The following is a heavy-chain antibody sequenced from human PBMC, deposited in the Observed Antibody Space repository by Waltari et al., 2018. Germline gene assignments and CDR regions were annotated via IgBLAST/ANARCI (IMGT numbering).Heavy chain of an antibody. CDR3: TTGFIF. V-gene: IGHV3-49*04. D-gene: IGHD3-16*02. CDR2: IRSEAKGGTP. J-gene: IGHJ4*02. Sequence: EIQLVQSGGGLVQPGGSLRVSCEVPGFPFSDHHMDWVRQAPGKGPEWVGLIRSEAKGGTPEYAASMKGRFIISRDDSKSVTFLQMVSLNTEDTATYYCTTGFIFWGQGVLVTVSS. CDR1: GFPFSDHH.